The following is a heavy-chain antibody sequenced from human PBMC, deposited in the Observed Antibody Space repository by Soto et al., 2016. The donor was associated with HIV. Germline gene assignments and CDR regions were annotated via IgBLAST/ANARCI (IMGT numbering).Heavy chain of an antibody. J-gene: IGHJ3*02. CDR1: GFTFSSYG. V-gene: IGHV3-33*01. Sequence: VQLVESGGGVVQPGRSLRLTCAASGFTFSSYGMHWVRQAPGKGLEWVAIIWYDGSNKYYADSVKGRFTISRDNSKNTLYLQMNSLRAEDTAVYYCARISEGAGAFDIWGQGTMVTVSS. CDR3: ARISEGAGAFDI. CDR2: IWYDGSNK.